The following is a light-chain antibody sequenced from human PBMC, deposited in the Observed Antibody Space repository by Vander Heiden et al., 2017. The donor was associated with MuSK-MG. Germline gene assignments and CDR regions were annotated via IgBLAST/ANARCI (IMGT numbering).Light chain of an antibody. CDR1: GLPNQY. V-gene: IGLV3-25*03. CDR3: QSADRRGAYVL. Sequence: SFELPQPPSLSVSPGETARIPCSGDGLPNQYGYWYRNKPGQAPIVIIYKDKERPSGIPERCSGSTSETTATLTTTGVQSEDEADYYCQSADRRGAYVLFGGGTKLTVL. J-gene: IGLJ2*01. CDR2: KDK.